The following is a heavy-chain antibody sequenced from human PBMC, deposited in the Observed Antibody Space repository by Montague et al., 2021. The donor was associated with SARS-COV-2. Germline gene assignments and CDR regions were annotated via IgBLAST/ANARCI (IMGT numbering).Heavy chain of an antibody. CDR2: ISGSGGST. J-gene: IGHJ6*02. CDR3: AKDRPEHEDGWYGLGPYYYCYGMDV. D-gene: IGHD6-19*01. V-gene: IGHV3-23*01. CDR1: GFSFSSYA. Sequence: SLRLSCAAPGFSFSSYAMSWVRQAPGKGLEWVSAISGSGGSTYYADSVKGRFTIFRDNSKNTLFLQMNSLRAEDTAVYYCAKDRPEHEDGWYGLGPYYYCYGMDVWGQGTTVTVSS.